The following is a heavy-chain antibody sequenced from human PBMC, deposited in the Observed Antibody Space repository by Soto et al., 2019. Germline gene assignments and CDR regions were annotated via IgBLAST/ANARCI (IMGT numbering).Heavy chain of an antibody. J-gene: IGHJ6*02. Sequence: QVQLVESGEGLVKPGGSLRLSCAASGFSFSDSYMSWVRQAPGKGLEWVAYISGSSGYTGYADSVKGRFTISRDNAKNSLYLQMNSLRVEDTAVYYCARDRGGYGPPDVWGQGTTVTVSS. CDR3: ARDRGGYGPPDV. CDR2: ISGSSGYT. V-gene: IGHV3-11*06. CDR1: GFSFSDSY. D-gene: IGHD3-10*01.